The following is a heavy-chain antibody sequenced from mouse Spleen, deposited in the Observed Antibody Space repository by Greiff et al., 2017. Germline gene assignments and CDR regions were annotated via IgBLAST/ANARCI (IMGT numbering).Heavy chain of an antibody. D-gene: IGHD2-1*01. J-gene: IGHJ3*01. CDR1: GFTFSDFY. V-gene: IGHV7-1*01. CDR2: SRNKANDYTT. CDR3: ARDALYGNWFAY. Sequence: EVQLVESGGGLVQSGRSLRLSCATSGFTFSDFYMEWVRQAPGKGLEWIAASRNKANDYTTEYSASVKGRFIVSRDTSQSILYLQMNALRAEDTAIYYCARDALYGNWFAYWGQGTLVTVSA.